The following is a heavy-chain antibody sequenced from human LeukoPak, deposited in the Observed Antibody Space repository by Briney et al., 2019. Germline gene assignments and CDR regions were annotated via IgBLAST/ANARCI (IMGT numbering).Heavy chain of an antibody. Sequence: GRSLRLSCAASGFIFISSVMHWVRQAPGKGLEWVAVISHDGGNKYYADSVKGRFTISRDNSKNTLYLQMNSLRAEDTAVYYCARVVVSSSSDYFDYWGQGTLVTVSS. CDR2: ISHDGGNK. CDR1: GFIFISSV. D-gene: IGHD6-6*01. CDR3: ARVVVSSSSDYFDY. V-gene: IGHV3-30*04. J-gene: IGHJ4*02.